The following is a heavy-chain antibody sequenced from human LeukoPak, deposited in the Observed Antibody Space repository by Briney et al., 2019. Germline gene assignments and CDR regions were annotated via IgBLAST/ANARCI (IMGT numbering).Heavy chain of an antibody. D-gene: IGHD3-3*01. J-gene: IGHJ4*02. CDR3: AKQGRNDFVDS. CDR2: PSGDGGNT. CDR1: GFSLRSFA. Sequence: GGSLRLPCAASGFSLRSFAMSWVRQAPGKGLEWVSAPSGDGGNTDYANSVKGRFTISRDNSKNTIYLQMNSLRADDTAVYYCAKQGRNDFVDSWGQGTLVTVSS. V-gene: IGHV3-23*01.